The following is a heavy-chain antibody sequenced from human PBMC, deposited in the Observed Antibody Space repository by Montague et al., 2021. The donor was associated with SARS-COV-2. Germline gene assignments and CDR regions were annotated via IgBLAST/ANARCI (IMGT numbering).Heavy chain of an antibody. Sequence: CAISGDPVSSNSATWNWIRQSPSRGLEWLGRTYYRSMWKSDYARXVKSRIAINPDTSKNQFSLQLSSVTPEDTALYYCVRGIEAAGSYDYWGQGTLVTVSS. V-gene: IGHV6-1*01. CDR2: TYYRSMWKS. CDR3: VRGIEAAGSYDY. CDR1: GDPVSSNSAT. D-gene: IGHD6-13*01. J-gene: IGHJ4*02.